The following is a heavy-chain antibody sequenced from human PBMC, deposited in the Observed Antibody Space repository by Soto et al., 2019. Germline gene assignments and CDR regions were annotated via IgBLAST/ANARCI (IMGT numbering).Heavy chain of an antibody. D-gene: IGHD3-22*01. V-gene: IGHV4-30-4*01. CDR1: GGSISSGDYY. J-gene: IGHJ5*02. CDR3: ARVEGYYDSSGYNWFDP. Sequence: TLSLTCTVSGGSISSGDYYWTWIRQPPGMGLEWIGYIYYSGSTHYNPSLKSRLTISLDTSKNQFSLKLSSVTAADTAVYYCARVEGYYDSSGYNWFDPWGQGTLVTVSS. CDR2: IYYSGST.